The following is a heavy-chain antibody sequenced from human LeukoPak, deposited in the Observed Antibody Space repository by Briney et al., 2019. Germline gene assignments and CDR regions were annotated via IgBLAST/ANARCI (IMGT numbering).Heavy chain of an antibody. Sequence: ASVKVSCKASGYTFTSYGLTWVRQAPGQGLEWMGWISAYNGHTKYPQKLQGRVTMTTDTSTSTAYMELRSLRSDDTAVYYCARVAYYDFWSGHSSSYMDVWGKGTTVTVSS. D-gene: IGHD3-3*01. CDR1: GYTFTSYG. V-gene: IGHV1-18*01. CDR3: ARVAYYDFWSGHSSSYMDV. J-gene: IGHJ6*03. CDR2: ISAYNGHT.